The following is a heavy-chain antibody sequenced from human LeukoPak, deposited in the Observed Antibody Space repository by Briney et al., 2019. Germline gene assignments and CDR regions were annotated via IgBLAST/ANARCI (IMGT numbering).Heavy chain of an antibody. CDR2: IKKDGSEQ. CDR3: ARDLGWLQSDY. D-gene: IGHD5-24*01. Sequence: PGESLRLSCVASGFSFSDHWMNWFRQAPGKGLEWVATIKKDGSEQYYVDSMKGRLTISRDNAKNSVYLHIHNLRAEDTAVYYCARDLGWLQSDYWGQGTLVTVSS. V-gene: IGHV3-7*01. J-gene: IGHJ4*02. CDR1: GFSFSDHW.